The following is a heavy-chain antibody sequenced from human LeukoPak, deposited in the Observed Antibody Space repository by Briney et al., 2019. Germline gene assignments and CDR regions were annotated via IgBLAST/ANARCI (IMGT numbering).Heavy chain of an antibody. CDR2: ISANGGFI. J-gene: IGHJ3*02. D-gene: IGHD3-22*01. V-gene: IGHV3-9*03. CDR3: TKEVQRWHSYFYRPSYALDI. Sequence: GGSLRLSCAVSGFNFDDYAIHWVRQGPGKGLEWVAGISANGGFISYGESVEGRFTISRDNPRNSVFLQMNFLRAEDVAMYFCTKEVQRWHSYFYRPSYALDIWGQGTMVSVSS. CDR1: GFNFDDYA.